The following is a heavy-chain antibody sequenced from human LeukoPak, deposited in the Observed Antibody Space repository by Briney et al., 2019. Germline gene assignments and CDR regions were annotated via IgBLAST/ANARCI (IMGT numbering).Heavy chain of an antibody. V-gene: IGHV4-4*07. J-gene: IGHJ6*03. Sequence: SETLSLTCTVSGGSIGGYYWTWIRQPAGEGLEWIGRINIAGSTHYNPSLKSRVTMSVDTSKNQFSLRLTSVTAADTAVYYCARSHINYYYYYMDVWGKGTTVTVSS. CDR1: GGSIGGYY. D-gene: IGHD2-8*01. CDR2: INIAGST. CDR3: ARSHINYYYYYMDV.